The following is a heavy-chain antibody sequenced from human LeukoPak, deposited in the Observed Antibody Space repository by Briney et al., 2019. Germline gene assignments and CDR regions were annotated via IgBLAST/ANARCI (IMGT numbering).Heavy chain of an antibody. CDR3: ARADSSGYAGTFDY. Sequence: NPSETLSLTCTVSGGSISSSSYYWGWIRQPPGKGLEWFGSIYYSGSTYYNPSLKSRVTISVDTSKNQFSLKLSSVTAADTAVYYCARADSSGYAGTFDYWGQGTLVTVSS. CDR1: GGSISSSSYY. J-gene: IGHJ4*02. CDR2: IYYSGST. V-gene: IGHV4-39*07. D-gene: IGHD3-22*01.